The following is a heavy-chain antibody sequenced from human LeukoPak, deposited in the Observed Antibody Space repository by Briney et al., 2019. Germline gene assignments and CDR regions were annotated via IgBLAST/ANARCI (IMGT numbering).Heavy chain of an antibody. CDR2: ISGSGGST. CDR1: GFTFSSYA. V-gene: IGHV3-23*01. CDR3: VKDGGRVVTARNLHY. J-gene: IGHJ4*02. Sequence: GGSLRLSCGASGFTFSSYAMSWVRQAPGKGLEWVSAISGSGGSTYYADSVKGRFTISRDNSKNTLYLQMSSLRAEDTAVYYCVKDGGRVVTARNLHYWGQGTLVTVSS. D-gene: IGHD2-21*02.